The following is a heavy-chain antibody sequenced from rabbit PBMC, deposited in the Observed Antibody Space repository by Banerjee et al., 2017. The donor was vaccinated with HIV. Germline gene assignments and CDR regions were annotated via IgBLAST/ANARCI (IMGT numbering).Heavy chain of an antibody. CDR1: GIDFSSSYW. CDR2: INTSSGNT. V-gene: IGHV1S45*01. CDR3: ARDLAGAIGWNFNL. J-gene: IGHJ4*01. Sequence: QQQLEESGGGLVKPGGTLTLTCKASGIDFSSSYWICWVRQAPGKGLEWIGCINTSSGNTVYASWAKGRFTISKTSSTTVTLQMTSLTAADTATYFCARDLAGAIGWNFNLWGQGTLVTVS. D-gene: IGHD4-1*01.